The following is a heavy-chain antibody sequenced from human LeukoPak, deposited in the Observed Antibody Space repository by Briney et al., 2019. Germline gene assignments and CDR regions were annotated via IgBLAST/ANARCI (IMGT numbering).Heavy chain of an antibody. D-gene: IGHD3-9*01. Sequence: ASVKVSCKASGYTFSSYGFSWVRQAPGQGLEWMGWISGYNGKTNYARKLQGRVTMTTDTSTNTAYMELRSLRSDDTAVYYCARVPGVYFDISIGFGSGWFDPWGQGILVTVSS. CDR1: GYTFSSYG. CDR3: ARVPGVYFDISIGFGSGWFDP. J-gene: IGHJ5*02. CDR2: ISGYNGKT. V-gene: IGHV1-18*01.